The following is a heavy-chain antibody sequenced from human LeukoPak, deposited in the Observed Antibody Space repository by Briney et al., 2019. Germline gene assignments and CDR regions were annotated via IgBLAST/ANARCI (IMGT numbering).Heavy chain of an antibody. D-gene: IGHD2-8*02. V-gene: IGHV4-61*02. CDR2: IFSSGKT. J-gene: IGHJ4*02. CDR3: ASGICSGSVCHVVDD. CDR1: GDSISRGSYY. Sequence: PSETLSLTRTVSGDSISRGSYYWSWTRQPAGEALEWIGRIFSSGKTNYNPSLRSRVTMSVDTSKNQFTLKLNSLTAADTADYSGASGICSGSVCHVVDDWGQGTLVTVSS.